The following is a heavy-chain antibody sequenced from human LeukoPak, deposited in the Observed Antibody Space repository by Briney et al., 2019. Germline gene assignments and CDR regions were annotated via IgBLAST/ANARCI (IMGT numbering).Heavy chain of an antibody. J-gene: IGHJ4*02. Sequence: PGGSLRLSCAASGIIFSNYWMTWVRQAPGKGLEWVADINKDGTEIWYVDSVKGRFTISRDNAKNSVYLQMNSLRAEDTAVYYCTRWRGAQSEFEYWGQGILVTVSP. CDR3: TRWRGAQSEFEY. CDR2: INKDGTEI. CDR1: GIIFSNYW. D-gene: IGHD3-3*01. V-gene: IGHV3-7*01.